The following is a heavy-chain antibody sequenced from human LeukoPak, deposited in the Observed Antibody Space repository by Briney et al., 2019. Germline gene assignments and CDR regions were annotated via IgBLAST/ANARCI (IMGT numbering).Heavy chain of an antibody. CDR3: ARDMVRGVIIWDY. V-gene: IGHV1-18*01. Sequence: ASVNVSCKASVSTFSSNGISGVGQPPGQGLDGMGWISAYNGNTNYAQKLQGRVTMTTDTSTSTAYMELRSLRSDDTAVYYCARDMVRGVIIWDYWGQGTLVTVSS. CDR1: VSTFSSNG. CDR2: ISAYNGNT. J-gene: IGHJ4*02. D-gene: IGHD3-10*01.